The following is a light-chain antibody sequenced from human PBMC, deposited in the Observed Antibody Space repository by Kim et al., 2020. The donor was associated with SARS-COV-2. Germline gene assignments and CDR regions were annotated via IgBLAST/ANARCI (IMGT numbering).Light chain of an antibody. CDR2: GAS. J-gene: IGKJ2*01. CDR3: QHYGSSPPYT. CDR1: QSVSSTY. V-gene: IGKV3-20*01. Sequence: SPGERATLPSRARQSVSSTYLAWYQQNPGPAPRLLIYGASSRATGIPDRFSGSGYGTDFTLTISRLEPEDFAVYYCQHYGSSPPYTFGQGTKLEI.